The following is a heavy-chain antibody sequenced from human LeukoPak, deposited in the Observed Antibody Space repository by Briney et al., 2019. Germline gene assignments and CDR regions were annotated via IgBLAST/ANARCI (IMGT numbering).Heavy chain of an antibody. CDR2: IYSDGST. V-gene: IGHV3-53*01. CDR1: GFIFSGDF. Sequence: GGSLGLSCAASGFIFSGDFMSWVRQAPGKGLEWVSVIYSDGSTYYADSVKGRFTISRDNSKNTLDLQMTGLRAEDTAVYYCARERGRGRDSPWFDYWGQGILVTVSS. J-gene: IGHJ4*02. CDR3: ARERGRGRDSPWFDY. D-gene: IGHD1-26*01.